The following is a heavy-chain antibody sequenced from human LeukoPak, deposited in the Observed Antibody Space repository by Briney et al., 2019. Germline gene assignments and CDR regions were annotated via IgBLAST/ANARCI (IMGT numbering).Heavy chain of an antibody. V-gene: IGHV3-7*01. D-gene: IGHD2-8*01. CDR1: GFTFSHYW. Sequence: GGSLILSCEASGFTFSHYWMTWYRQAPGKGLEWVANLNQDGSVQAYGDSVRGRFTISRDNAKNSVYIQMSSLRVEDTAMYYCARDHNVADVWGQGTMVTVSS. J-gene: IGHJ3*01. CDR3: ARDHNVADV. CDR2: LNQDGSVQ.